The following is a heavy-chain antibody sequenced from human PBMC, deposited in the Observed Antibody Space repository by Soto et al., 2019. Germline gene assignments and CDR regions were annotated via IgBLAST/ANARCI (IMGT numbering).Heavy chain of an antibody. V-gene: IGHV5-51*01. D-gene: IGHD6-6*01. CDR2: IYPGDSDT. J-gene: IGHJ6*02. CDR3: ARIRFRLQEYSSSRNRERRYYYYGMDV. CDR1: GYSFTSYW. Sequence: GESLKISCKGSGYSFTSYWIGWVRQMPGKGLEWMGIIYPGDSDTRYSPSFQGQVTISADKSISTAYLQWSSLKASDTAMYYCARIRFRLQEYSSSRNRERRYYYYGMDVWGQGTTVTVSS.